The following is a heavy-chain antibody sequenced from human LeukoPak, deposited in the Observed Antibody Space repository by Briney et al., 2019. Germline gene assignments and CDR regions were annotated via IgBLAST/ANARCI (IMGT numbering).Heavy chain of an antibody. V-gene: IGHV4-59*01. CDR1: GGSISSYY. CDR2: IYYSGST. Sequence: SETLSLTCTVSGGSISSYYWSWIRQPPGKGLEWIGYIYYSGSTNYNPSLKGRVTISVDTSKNPFSLKLSSVTAADTAVYYCASNTREVVVPAAIWFGEVENAFDIWGQGTMVTVSS. J-gene: IGHJ3*02. CDR3: ASNTREVVVPAAIWFGEVENAFDI. D-gene: IGHD2-2*02.